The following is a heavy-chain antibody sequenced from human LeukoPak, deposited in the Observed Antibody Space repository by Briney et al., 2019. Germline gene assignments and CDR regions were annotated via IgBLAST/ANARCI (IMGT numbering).Heavy chain of an antibody. Sequence: SVKVSCTASGGTFSSYAISWVRQAPGQGLEWMGGIIPIFGTANYAQKFQGRVTITADESTSTAYMELSSLRSEDTAVYYCASGGDDFWSGYSDYWGQGTLVTVSS. CDR1: GGTFSSYA. CDR3: ASGGDDFWSGYSDY. CDR2: IIPIFGTA. V-gene: IGHV1-69*13. J-gene: IGHJ4*02. D-gene: IGHD3-3*01.